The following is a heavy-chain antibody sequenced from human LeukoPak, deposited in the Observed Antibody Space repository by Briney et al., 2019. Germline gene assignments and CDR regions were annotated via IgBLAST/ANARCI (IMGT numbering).Heavy chain of an antibody. Sequence: SVKVSCKASGGTFSSYAISWVRQAPGQGLEWMGGIIPIFGTANYAQKFQGRVTITADESTSTAYMELSSLRSEDTAVYYCVRNYYDSSGPFDYWGQGTLVTVSS. CDR1: GGTFSSYA. V-gene: IGHV1-69*01. CDR3: VRNYYDSSGPFDY. D-gene: IGHD3-22*01. J-gene: IGHJ4*02. CDR2: IIPIFGTA.